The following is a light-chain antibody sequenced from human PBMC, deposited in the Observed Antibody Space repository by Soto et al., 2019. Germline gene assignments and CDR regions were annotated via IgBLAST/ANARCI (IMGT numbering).Light chain of an antibody. J-gene: IGKJ3*01. CDR2: DAS. CDR3: QQRTNWPPLFT. V-gene: IGKV3-11*01. Sequence: EIVLTQSPVTLSLSPGERATLSCRASQSVSSYLAWYQQKPGQAPRLLIYDASNRATGIPARFSGSGSGTDFTLTISSLEPEDFAVYYCQQRTNWPPLFTFGPGTKVDI. CDR1: QSVSSY.